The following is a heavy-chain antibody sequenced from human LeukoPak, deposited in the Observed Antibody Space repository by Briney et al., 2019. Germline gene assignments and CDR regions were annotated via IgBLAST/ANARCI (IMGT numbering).Heavy chain of an antibody. Sequence: GGSLRLSCAASAFAFSNYSMTWVRQAPGKGLEWVSTIEGDGSETPYADSVTGRCRISRDNSKNTLSLQMNGLSAEDTALYYCAKDFIARNGVYDAFDIWGQGTMVTVSS. J-gene: IGHJ3*02. V-gene: IGHV3-23*01. D-gene: IGHD1-1*01. CDR1: AFAFSNYS. CDR3: AKDFIARNGVYDAFDI. CDR2: IEGDGSET.